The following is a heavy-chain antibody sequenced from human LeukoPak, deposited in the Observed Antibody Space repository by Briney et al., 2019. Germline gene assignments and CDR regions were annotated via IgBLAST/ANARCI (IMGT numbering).Heavy chain of an antibody. D-gene: IGHD3-22*01. J-gene: IGHJ4*02. Sequence: SETLSLTCTVSGGSISSYYWSWIRQPAGKGLEWIGRIYTSGSTKYNPSLKSRVTMSVDTSKNQFSLKLSSVTAADTAVYYCARGGYYDSSGPSPDYFDYWGQGTLVTVSS. V-gene: IGHV4-4*07. CDR3: ARGGYYDSSGPSPDYFDY. CDR2: IYTSGST. CDR1: GGSISSYY.